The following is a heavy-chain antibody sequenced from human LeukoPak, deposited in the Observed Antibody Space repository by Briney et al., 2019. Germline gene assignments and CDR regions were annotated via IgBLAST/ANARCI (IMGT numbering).Heavy chain of an antibody. CDR2: INHSVRT. V-gene: IGHV4-34*04. D-gene: IGHD2-15*01. Sequence: SETLSLTCAVYAGSVVGYYWGWIRQPPGKGLEWIGEINHSVRTNTNPSLKSGATISVNTSKNHFSLEVSSVTYADTGVYENSSTSAGKLPRAGFDPWGQGTLVTVSS. CDR1: AGSVVGYY. CDR3: SSTSAGKLPRAGFDP. J-gene: IGHJ5*02.